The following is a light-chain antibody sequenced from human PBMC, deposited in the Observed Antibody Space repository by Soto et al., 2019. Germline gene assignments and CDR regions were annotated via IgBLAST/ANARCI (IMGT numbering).Light chain of an antibody. CDR2: GAS. J-gene: IGKJ2*01. V-gene: IGKV3-15*01. CDR3: KQYNNWLYP. CDR1: QSVSSS. Sequence: EIVMTQSPATLSVSPGERATLSCRASQSVSSSLAWYQQKPGQAPRLLFYGASTRATGVPARFSGSGSGTEFPLTISSLQSEDLAVYYCKQYNNWLYPFGQGTKREIK.